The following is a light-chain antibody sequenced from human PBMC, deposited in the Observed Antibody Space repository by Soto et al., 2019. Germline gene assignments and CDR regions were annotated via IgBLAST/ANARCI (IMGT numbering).Light chain of an antibody. CDR1: ASNIGSHS. CDR2: RNN. Sequence: QLVLTQPPSASGTPGQRVTISCAGSASNIGSHSVYWYQQLPGTAPKLLIYRNNQRPSGVPDRFSGSKSGTSASLAISGLRSEDEADYYCAAWDDSLSGWVFGGGTKVTVL. J-gene: IGLJ3*02. CDR3: AAWDDSLSGWV. V-gene: IGLV1-47*01.